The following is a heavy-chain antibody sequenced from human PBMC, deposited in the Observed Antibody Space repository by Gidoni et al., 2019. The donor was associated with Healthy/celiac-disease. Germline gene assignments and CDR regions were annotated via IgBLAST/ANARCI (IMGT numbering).Heavy chain of an antibody. Sequence: QLQLQESGPGLVKPSETLSLTCTVSGGSISRSSYYWGWIRQPPGKGLEWIGSIYYSGSTYYNPSLESRVTISVDTSKNQFSLKLSSVTAADTAVYYCARHPWVGGSDYWGQGTLVTVSS. J-gene: IGHJ4*02. CDR2: IYYSGST. V-gene: IGHV4-39*01. CDR1: GGSISRSSYY. CDR3: ARHPWVGGSDY. D-gene: IGHD3-16*01.